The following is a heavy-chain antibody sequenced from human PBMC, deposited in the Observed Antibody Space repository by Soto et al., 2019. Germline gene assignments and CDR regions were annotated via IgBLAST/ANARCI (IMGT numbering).Heavy chain of an antibody. V-gene: IGHV1-3*01. D-gene: IGHD2-21*01. CDR3: ARDQRRPYCGGDCYSDGDFDL. Sequence: QVQLVQSGAEVKEPGASVKVSCRASGYTFTNYAIHWVRQAPGQRLEWMWWLNPGNGNTKYPQKFPGRVTITRDTSARTAYMFLSSLRSEDTAVYYGARDQRRPYCGGDCYSDGDFDLWCRGTLVTGSS. CDR1: GYTFTNYA. CDR2: LNPGNGNT. J-gene: IGHJ2*01.